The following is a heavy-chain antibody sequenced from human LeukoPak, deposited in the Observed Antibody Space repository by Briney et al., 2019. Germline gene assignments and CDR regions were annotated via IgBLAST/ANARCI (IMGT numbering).Heavy chain of an antibody. CDR3: ARGLTMVRGIRLFDY. V-gene: IGHV4-34*01. CDR1: GGSISSDY. CDR2: INHSGST. Sequence: SETLSLTCSVSGGSISSDYWSWIRQPPGKGLEWIGEINHSGSTTYNPSLKSRVTISVDTSKNQFSLKLSSVTAADTAVYYCARGLTMVRGIRLFDYWGQGTLVTVSS. J-gene: IGHJ4*02. D-gene: IGHD3-10*01.